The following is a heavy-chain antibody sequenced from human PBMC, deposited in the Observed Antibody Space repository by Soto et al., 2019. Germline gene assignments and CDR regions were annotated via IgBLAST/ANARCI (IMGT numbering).Heavy chain of an antibody. Sequence: QVQLVESGGGVVQPGTSLRLSCAASGFTFSSYGMHWVRQAPGKGLERLTIILLDRSNQYYEDSVKGRFTISRDNSKNTVYLQMNGLRGEDTAVYYCAKEAYAGATSGAPFDYWGQGTLVTVSS. CDR1: GFTFSSYG. CDR2: ILLDRSNQ. V-gene: IGHV3-30*18. D-gene: IGHD6-25*01. CDR3: AKEAYAGATSGAPFDY. J-gene: IGHJ4*02.